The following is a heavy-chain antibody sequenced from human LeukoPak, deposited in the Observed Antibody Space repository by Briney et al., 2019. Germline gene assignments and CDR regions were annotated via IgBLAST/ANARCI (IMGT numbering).Heavy chain of an antibody. J-gene: IGHJ5*02. CDR2: ISPTAIST. V-gene: IGHV3-21*06. CDR3: VRDFLGESGAGGP. D-gene: IGHD3-10*01. CDR1: GFTLSTYT. Sequence: GGSLRLSCAASGFTLSTYTMNWVRQAPGKGLEWVSSISPTAISTWYADSLKGRFTTSRDNARNLLFLEGNGLRAEDTGVFYCVRDFLGESGAGGPWGQGTLVTVSS.